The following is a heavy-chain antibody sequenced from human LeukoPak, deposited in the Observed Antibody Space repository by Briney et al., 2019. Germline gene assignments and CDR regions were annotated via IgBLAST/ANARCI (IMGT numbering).Heavy chain of an antibody. CDR3: ARVRSGYFLH. D-gene: IGHD3-22*01. CDR1: GGSFSGYY. CDR2: INHSGST. V-gene: IGHV4-34*01. J-gene: IGHJ4*02. Sequence: RTSETLSLTCAVYGGSFSGYYWSWIRQPPGKGLEWIGEINHSGSTNYNPSLKSRVTISVDTSKNQFSLKLSSVTAADTAVYYCARVRSGYFLHWGQGTLVTVSS.